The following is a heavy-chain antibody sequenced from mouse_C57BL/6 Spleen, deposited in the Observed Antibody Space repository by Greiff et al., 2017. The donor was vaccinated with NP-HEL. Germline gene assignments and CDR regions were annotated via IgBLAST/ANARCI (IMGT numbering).Heavy chain of an antibody. CDR2: SRNKANDYTT. J-gene: IGHJ3*01. V-gene: IGHV7-1*01. Sequence: EVKVVESGGGLVQSGRSLRLSCATSGFTFSDFYMEWVRQAPGKGLEWIAASRNKANDYTTEYSASVKGRFIVSRDTSQSILYLQMNALRAEDTAIYYCARDAYDGYYRFAYWGQGTLVTVSA. CDR1: GFTFSDFY. D-gene: IGHD2-3*01. CDR3: ARDAYDGYYRFAY.